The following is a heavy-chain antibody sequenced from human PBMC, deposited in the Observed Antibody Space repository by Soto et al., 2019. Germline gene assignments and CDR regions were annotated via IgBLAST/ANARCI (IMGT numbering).Heavy chain of an antibody. V-gene: IGHV3-23*01. J-gene: IGHJ6*02. Sequence: GGSLRLSCAASGFTFSSYAMSWVRQAPGKGLEWVSAISGSGGSTYYADSVKGRFTISRDNSKNTLYLQMNSLRAEDTAVYYCAKAGYGDYYYYYGMDVWGQGTTVTVSS. D-gene: IGHD4-17*01. CDR3: AKAGYGDYYYYYGMDV. CDR2: ISGSGGST. CDR1: GFTFSSYA.